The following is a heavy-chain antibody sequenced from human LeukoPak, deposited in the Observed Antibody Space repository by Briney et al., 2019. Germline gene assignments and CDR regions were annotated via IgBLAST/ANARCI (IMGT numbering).Heavy chain of an antibody. CDR2: INHSGST. Sequence: SETLSLTCAVYGGSFSGYYWSWIRQPPGKGLEWIGEINHSGSTNYNPSLKSRVTISVDTSKNQFSLKLTSVTAADTAVYYCGRRSRSTWNYRRGDYWGQGTLVTVSS. CDR1: GGSFSGYY. CDR3: GRRSRSTWNYRRGDY. J-gene: IGHJ4*02. V-gene: IGHV4-34*01. D-gene: IGHD1-7*01.